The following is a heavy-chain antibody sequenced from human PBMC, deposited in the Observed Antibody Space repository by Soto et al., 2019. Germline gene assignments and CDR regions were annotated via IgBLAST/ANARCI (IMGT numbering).Heavy chain of an antibody. CDR2: ISTYNGNT. CDR1: GYTFISYS. D-gene: IGHD6-13*01. J-gene: IGHJ4*02. Sequence: QVQLVQSGGEVKKPGASVNISCKATGYTFISYSITWVRQAPGQGLEWMGWISTYNGNTKYAQSLQGRVTLTRDTSTNPAFMEIRGLSSDDTAIYYCAREGAHSTGWYDYFDQWGQGTLVAVSS. CDR3: AREGAHSTGWYDYFDQ. V-gene: IGHV1-18*04.